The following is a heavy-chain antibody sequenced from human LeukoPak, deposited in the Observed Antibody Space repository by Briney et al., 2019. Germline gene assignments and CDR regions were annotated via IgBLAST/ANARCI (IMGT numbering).Heavy chain of an antibody. V-gene: IGHV3-30*18. Sequence: PGRSLRLSCAASGFTFSSYGMHWVRQAPGKGLEWVAVISYDGSNKYYADSVKGRFTISRDNSKNTLYLQMNSLRAEDTAVYYCANRGAFDIWGQGTMVTVSS. D-gene: IGHD3-10*01. CDR2: ISYDGSNK. CDR1: GFTFSSYG. CDR3: ANRGAFDI. J-gene: IGHJ3*02.